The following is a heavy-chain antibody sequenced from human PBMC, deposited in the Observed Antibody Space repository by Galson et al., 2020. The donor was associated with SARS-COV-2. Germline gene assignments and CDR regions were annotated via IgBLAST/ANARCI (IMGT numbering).Heavy chain of an antibody. V-gene: IGHV2-70*01. CDR1: GFSLSTSGMC. D-gene: IGHD6-13*01. CDR3: ARILGYSSSWPHFDY. CDR2: IDWDDDK. J-gene: IGHJ4*02. Sequence: SGTTLVKPTQTLTLTCTFSGFSLSTSGMCVSWIRQPPGKALEWLALIDWDDDKYYSTSLKTRLTISKDTSKNQVVLTMTNMDPVDTATYYCARILGYSSSWPHFDYWGQGTLVTVS.